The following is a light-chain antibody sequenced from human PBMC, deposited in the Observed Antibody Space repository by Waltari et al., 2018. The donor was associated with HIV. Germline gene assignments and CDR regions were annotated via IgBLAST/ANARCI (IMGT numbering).Light chain of an antibody. CDR2: EVS. Sequence: QSGLTQPASVSGSPGQPLTISCTGTTSDVGGYNYVSWYQQHPGKAPKLIIYEVSNRPSGVSNRFSGSKSVNTASLTISGLQPEDETDYYCSSFSSSSTPYVFGTGTKVTVL. J-gene: IGLJ1*01. CDR1: TSDVGGYNY. V-gene: IGLV2-14*01. CDR3: SSFSSSSTPYV.